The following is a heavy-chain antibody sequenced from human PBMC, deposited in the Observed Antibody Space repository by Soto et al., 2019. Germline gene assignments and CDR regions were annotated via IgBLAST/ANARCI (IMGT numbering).Heavy chain of an antibody. Sequence: PSETLSLTCTVSGGSISSYYWSWIRQPPGKGLEWIGYIYYSGSTNYNPSLKSRVTISVDTSKNQFSLKLSSVTAADTAVYYCARGEDYYDSSGYYYNYYGMDVWGQGTTVTVSS. CDR3: ARGEDYYDSSGYYYNYYGMDV. CDR2: IYYSGST. CDR1: GGSISSYY. J-gene: IGHJ6*02. V-gene: IGHV4-59*01. D-gene: IGHD3-22*01.